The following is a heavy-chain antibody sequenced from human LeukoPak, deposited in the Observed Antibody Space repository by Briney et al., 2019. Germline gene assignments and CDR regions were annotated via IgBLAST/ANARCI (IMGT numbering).Heavy chain of an antibody. V-gene: IGHV3-73*01. D-gene: IGHD6-13*01. CDR1: AFTFSGSA. CDR2: IRNKVNSYAT. CDR3: ARGAAAATARFYYYGMDV. Sequence: PGGSLRLSCAASAFTFSGSAMHWVRQASGKGLEWVGHIRNKVNSYATAYAASVKGRFTISRDDSKSTADLQMNSQKTEDTAVYYGARGAAAATARFYYYGMDVWAKGPRSPSP. J-gene: IGHJ6*02.